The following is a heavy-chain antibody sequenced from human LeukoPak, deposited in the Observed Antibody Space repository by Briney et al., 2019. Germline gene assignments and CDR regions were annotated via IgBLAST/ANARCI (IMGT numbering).Heavy chain of an antibody. J-gene: IGHJ4*02. Sequence: SETLSLTCSVSGGSISSNYWSWFRQPPGKGLEWIGYIYYSGSTTYNPSLKSRVTISVDTSKTQFSLKLTSVTAADTAVYYCATYRSTSGHVDSWGQGTLVTVSS. CDR3: ATYRSTSGHVDS. CDR1: GGSISSNY. D-gene: IGHD2-8*01. V-gene: IGHV4-59*08. CDR2: IYYSGST.